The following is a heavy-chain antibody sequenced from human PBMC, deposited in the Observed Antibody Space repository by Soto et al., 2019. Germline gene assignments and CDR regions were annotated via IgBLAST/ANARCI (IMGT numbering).Heavy chain of an antibody. Sequence: ASVKVSCKASGYTFTSYGISWVRQAPGQGLEWMGWISANNGNTNYAQKFQGRVTMTRNTSISTAYMELSSLRSEDTAVYYCARGDYDFWSGNNWFNPWGQGTLVTVSS. CDR1: GYTFTSYG. CDR3: ARGDYDFWSGNNWFNP. V-gene: IGHV1-18*01. CDR2: ISANNGNT. D-gene: IGHD3-3*01. J-gene: IGHJ5*02.